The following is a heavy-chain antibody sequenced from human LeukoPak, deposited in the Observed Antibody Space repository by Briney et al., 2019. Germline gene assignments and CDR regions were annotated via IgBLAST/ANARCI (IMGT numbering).Heavy chain of an antibody. V-gene: IGHV3-30-3*01. J-gene: IGHJ3*02. D-gene: IGHD3-22*01. CDR3: ARDQTARLDYDTSDAFDI. Sequence: HPGGSLRLSCAASGFTFSSYAMHWVRQAPGKGLEWVAVISYDGSNKYYADSVKGRFTISRDNSKNTLYLQMNSLRAEDTAVYYCARDQTARLDYDTSDAFDIWGQGTMVTVSS. CDR1: GFTFSSYA. CDR2: ISYDGSNK.